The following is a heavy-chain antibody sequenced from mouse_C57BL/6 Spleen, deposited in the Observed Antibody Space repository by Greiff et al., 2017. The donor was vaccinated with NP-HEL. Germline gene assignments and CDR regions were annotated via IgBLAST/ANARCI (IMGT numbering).Heavy chain of an antibody. J-gene: IGHJ2*01. V-gene: IGHV1-26*01. CDR3: ARRGTVASYYFDY. D-gene: IGHD1-1*01. CDR2: INPNNGGT. Sequence: EVQLQQSGPELVKPGASVKISCKASGYTFTDYYMNWVKQSHGKSLEWIGDINPNNGGTSYNQKFKGKATLTVDKSSSTAYMELRSLTSEDSAVYYCARRGTVASYYFDYWGQSTTLTVSS. CDR1: GYTFTDYY.